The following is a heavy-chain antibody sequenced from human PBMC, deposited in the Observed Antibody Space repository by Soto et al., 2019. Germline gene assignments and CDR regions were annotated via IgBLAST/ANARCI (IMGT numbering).Heavy chain of an antibody. CDR2: IYYSGST. Sequence: PSETLSLTCTVSGGSISSGGYYWSWIRQHPGKGLEWIGYIYYSGSTYYNPSLKSRVTISVDTSKNQFSLKLSSVTAADTAVYYCARDLGDWSTSGDAFEIWGQGTMVTVSS. J-gene: IGHJ3*02. CDR1: GGSISSGGYY. V-gene: IGHV4-31*03. D-gene: IGHD3-9*01. CDR3: ARDLGDWSTSGDAFEI.